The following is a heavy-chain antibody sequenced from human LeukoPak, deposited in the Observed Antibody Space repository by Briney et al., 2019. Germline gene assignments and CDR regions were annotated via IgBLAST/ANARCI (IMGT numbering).Heavy chain of an antibody. CDR3: AKDGNYYGSGSYYNH. D-gene: IGHD3-10*01. J-gene: IGHJ5*02. Sequence: QPGRSLRLSCAASGFTFEDYAMHWVRQAPGKGLEWVSGISWNSGSIGYADSVKGRFTTSRDNAKNSLYLQMNSLRAEDTALYYCAKDGNYYGSGSYYNHWGQGTLVTVSS. CDR2: ISWNSGSI. V-gene: IGHV3-9*01. CDR1: GFTFEDYA.